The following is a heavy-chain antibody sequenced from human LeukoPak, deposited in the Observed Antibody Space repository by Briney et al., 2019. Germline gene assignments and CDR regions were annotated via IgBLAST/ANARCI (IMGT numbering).Heavy chain of an antibody. CDR3: ARGRDYDILTGYTYYYGMDV. V-gene: IGHV6-1*01. J-gene: IGHJ6*02. Sequence: SQTLSLTCAISGDSVSSNSAAWNWIRQSPSRGLEWLGRTYYRSKWYNDYAVSVKSRITLNPDTSKNQFPLQLNSVTPEDTAVYYCARGRDYDILTGYTYYYGMDVWGQGATVTVSS. D-gene: IGHD3-9*01. CDR1: GDSVSSNSAA. CDR2: TYYRSKWYN.